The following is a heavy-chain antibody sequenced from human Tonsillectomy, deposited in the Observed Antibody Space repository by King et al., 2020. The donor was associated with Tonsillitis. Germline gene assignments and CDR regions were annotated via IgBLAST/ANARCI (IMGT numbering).Heavy chain of an antibody. V-gene: IGHV1-69*01. J-gene: IGHJ4*02. Sequence: QLVQSGAEVKKPGSSVKVSCKASGGTFSSYAISWVRQAPGQGLEWMGGIIPIFGTANYAQKFQGRVTITADESTSTAYMELSSLRSEDTAVYYCAREGYSYSTTPPVFAVDWGQGTLVTVSS. CDR2: IIPIFGTA. CDR1: GGTFSSYA. D-gene: IGHD5-18*01. CDR3: AREGYSYSTTPPVFAVD.